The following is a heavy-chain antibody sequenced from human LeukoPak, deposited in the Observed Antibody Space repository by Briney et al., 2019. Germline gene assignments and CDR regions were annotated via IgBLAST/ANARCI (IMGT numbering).Heavy chain of an antibody. D-gene: IGHD5-18*01. CDR3: ASRSDGGYSYGYLDY. V-gene: IGHV4-34*01. CDR1: GGSFSGYY. Sequence: PSETLSLTCAVYGGSFSGYYWSWIRQPPGKGLEWIGEINHSGSTNYNPSLKSRVTISVDTSKNQFSLKLSSVTAADTAVYYCASRSDGGYSYGYLDYWGQGTLVTVSS. J-gene: IGHJ4*02. CDR2: INHSGST.